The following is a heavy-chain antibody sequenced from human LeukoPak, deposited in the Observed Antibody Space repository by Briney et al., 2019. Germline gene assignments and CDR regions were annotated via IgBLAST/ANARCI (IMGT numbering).Heavy chain of an antibody. V-gene: IGHV3-21*01. Sequence: GGSLRLSCAASGFTFSSYTMNWVRKAPGKGLEWVSSISISSRYIYYADSVRGQFTISRDNAKNSLYLQMNRLRAEDTAVYYCARGSEYCSGGTCYLNWFDPWGQGTLVTVSS. D-gene: IGHD2-15*01. CDR3: ARGSEYCSGGTCYLNWFDP. J-gene: IGHJ5*02. CDR1: GFTFSSYT. CDR2: ISISSRYI.